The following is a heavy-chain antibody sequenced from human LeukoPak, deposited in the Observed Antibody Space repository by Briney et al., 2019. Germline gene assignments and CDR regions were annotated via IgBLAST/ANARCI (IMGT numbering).Heavy chain of an antibody. J-gene: IGHJ5*02. CDR3: ARDSSGYSRQNWFDP. CDR2: IYYSGST. CDR1: GGSISSYY. Sequence: SETLSLTCTVSGGSISSYYWSWIRQPPGKGLEWIGYIYYSGSTNYNPSLKSRVTISVDTSKNQLSLKLSSVTAADTAVYYCARDSSGYSRQNWFDPWGQGTLVTVSS. V-gene: IGHV4-59*01. D-gene: IGHD3-22*01.